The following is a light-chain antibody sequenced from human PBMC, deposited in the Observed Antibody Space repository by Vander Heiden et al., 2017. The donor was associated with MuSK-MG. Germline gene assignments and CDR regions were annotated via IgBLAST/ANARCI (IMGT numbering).Light chain of an antibody. V-gene: IGLV1-44*01. CDR2: TNN. CDR1: SSNIGSNT. Sequence: QSVLTQPPSASGTPGQRVTISCSGSSSNIGSNTANWYQHLPGTAPTLLIYTNNQRPSGVPDRFSGSKSGTSASLAISGLQSEDEADYYCAAWDDSLNAWVFGGGTKLTVL. J-gene: IGLJ3*02. CDR3: AAWDDSLNAWV.